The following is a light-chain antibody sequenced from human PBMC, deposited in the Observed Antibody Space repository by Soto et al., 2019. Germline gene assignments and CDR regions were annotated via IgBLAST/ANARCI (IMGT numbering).Light chain of an antibody. V-gene: IGKV2-24*01. J-gene: IGKJ1*01. CDR2: EIA. CDR1: QILLHSNCNTY. Sequence: DIVMTQTPLSSPVTLGQPASISCRSSQILLHSNCNTYLTWLQQRPGQPPRPLIYEIAKRFSGVPDRFSGSGAGTVFTLETSSVEAADVGVYYCMQSTHFPWTFGQGTMVEIK. CDR3: MQSTHFPWT.